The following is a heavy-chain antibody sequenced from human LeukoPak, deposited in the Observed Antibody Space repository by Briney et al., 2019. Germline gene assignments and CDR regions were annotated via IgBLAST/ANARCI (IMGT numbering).Heavy chain of an antibody. J-gene: IGHJ4*02. CDR3: AKWRMGDDFWRKNYFDY. CDR1: GFTFSSYA. Sequence: GGSLRLSCAASGFTFSSYAMNWVRQAPGKGLEWVSTISGGGKITYYAGSVKGRFTISRDNSKNTLYLQMNSLRAEDTAVYYCAKWRMGDDFWRKNYFDYWGQGTLVTVSS. D-gene: IGHD3/OR15-3a*01. CDR2: ISGGGKIT. V-gene: IGHV3-23*01.